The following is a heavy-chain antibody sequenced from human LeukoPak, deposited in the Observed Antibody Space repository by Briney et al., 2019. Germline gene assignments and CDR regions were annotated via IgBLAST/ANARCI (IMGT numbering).Heavy chain of an antibody. CDR1: GGSISSYY. Sequence: SETLSLTCTVSGGSISSYYWSWIRQPPGKGLEWIGYIYYSGSTNYNPSLKSRVTISVDTSKNQFPLKLSSVTAADTAVYYCARGGWYYYDSSGYPSYYMDVWGKGTTVTISS. J-gene: IGHJ6*03. V-gene: IGHV4-59*01. CDR2: IYYSGST. CDR3: ARGGWYYYDSSGYPSYYMDV. D-gene: IGHD3-22*01.